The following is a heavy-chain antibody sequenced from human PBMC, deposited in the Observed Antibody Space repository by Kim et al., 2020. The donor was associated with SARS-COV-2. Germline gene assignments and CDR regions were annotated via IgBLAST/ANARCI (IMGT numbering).Heavy chain of an antibody. J-gene: IGHJ4*02. V-gene: IGHV4-31*02. D-gene: IGHD6-19*01. Sequence: YHPSLKSRVTISVDTSKNQFSLKLSSVTAADTAVYYCARDRGDSSGLDYWGQGTLVTVSS. CDR3: ARDRGDSSGLDY.